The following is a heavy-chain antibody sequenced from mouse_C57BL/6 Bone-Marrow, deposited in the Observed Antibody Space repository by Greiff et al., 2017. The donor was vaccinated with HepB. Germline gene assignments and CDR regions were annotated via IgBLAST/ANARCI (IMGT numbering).Heavy chain of an antibody. CDR2: IYPGGGYT. CDR3: AGWTWYDGRSYYAMDY. CDR1: GYTFTNYW. Sequence: QVQLQQSGAELVRPGTSVKMSCKASGYTFTNYWIGWAKQRPGHGLEWIGDIYPGGGYTNYNEKFKGKATLTADKSSSTAYMQFSSLTSEDSAIYYCAGWTWYDGRSYYAMDYWGQGTSVTVSS. D-gene: IGHD2-3*01. V-gene: IGHV1-63*01. J-gene: IGHJ4*01.